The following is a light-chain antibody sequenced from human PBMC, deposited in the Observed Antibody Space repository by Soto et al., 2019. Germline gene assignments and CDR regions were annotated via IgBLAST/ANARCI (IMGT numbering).Light chain of an antibody. CDR2: DAS. J-gene: IGKJ5*01. V-gene: IGKV3-11*01. CDR1: QSISTY. CDR3: QQRSNWPP. Sequence: EIVLTQSPATLSLSRGERATLSCRASQSISTYLAWYQQKPGQAPRLLIYDASNRATGVPARFSGSGSGTDFTLTISSLEPEDFAVYYCQQRSNWPPFGQGTRLEIK.